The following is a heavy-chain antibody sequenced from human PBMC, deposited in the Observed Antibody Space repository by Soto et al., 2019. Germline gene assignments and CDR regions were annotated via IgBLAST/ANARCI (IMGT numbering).Heavy chain of an antibody. CDR1: GFTFSSYS. J-gene: IGHJ6*02. CDR3: ARGWSGYLQYYGMDV. D-gene: IGHD3-3*01. V-gene: IGHV3-21*01. CDR2: ISSSSSYI. Sequence: GGSLRLSCAASGFTFSSYSMNWVRQAPGKGLEWVSSISSSSSYIYYADSVKGRFTISRDNAKNSLYLQMNSLRAEDTAVYYCARGWSGYLQYYGMDVWGQGTTVTVSS.